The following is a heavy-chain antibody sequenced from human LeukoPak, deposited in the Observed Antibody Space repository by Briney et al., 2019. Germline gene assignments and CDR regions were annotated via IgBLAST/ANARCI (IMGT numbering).Heavy chain of an antibody. CDR3: AAGAFGGFDY. D-gene: IGHD3-16*01. V-gene: IGHV3-48*02. CDR2: ISSSDTI. CDR1: GLTFSSSW. J-gene: IGHJ4*02. Sequence: PGGSLRLSCAVSGLTFSSSWMDWVRQAPGKGLEWVSYISSSDTIYYADSVKGRFTISRNNAKNSLYLQMNSLRDEDTAVYYCAAGAFGGFDYWGQGTLVTVSS.